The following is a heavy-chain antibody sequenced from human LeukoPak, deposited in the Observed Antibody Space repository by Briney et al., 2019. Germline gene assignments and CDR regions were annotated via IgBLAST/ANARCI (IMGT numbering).Heavy chain of an antibody. D-gene: IGHD1/OR15-1a*01. CDR2: ITTDETT. Sequence: GGSLRLSCAASGFTFSVAWMHWFRQVPGKGLMWVSRITTDETTTYADSVRGRFSISRDNAKNTVYLQMNSLRVEDTAVYYCAKDWFATTDYWGQGILVTVSS. CDR3: AKDWFATTDY. CDR1: GFTFSVAW. V-gene: IGHV3-74*01. J-gene: IGHJ4*02.